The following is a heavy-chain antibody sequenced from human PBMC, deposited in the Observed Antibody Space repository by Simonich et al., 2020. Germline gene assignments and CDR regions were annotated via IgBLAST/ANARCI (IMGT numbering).Heavy chain of an antibody. Sequence: QVQLVQSGAEVKKPGASVKVSCKASGYTFTGDYMHGVRQAPGQGLEWMGGINPDRGGTNYAQKLQGRVTMTRHTSISTAYMELSRLRSDDTAVYYCASSKRGYNWNDFDYWGQGTLVTVSS. V-gene: IGHV1-2*02. J-gene: IGHJ4*02. CDR3: ASSKRGYNWNDFDY. CDR1: GYTFTGDY. D-gene: IGHD1-1*01. CDR2: INPDRGGT.